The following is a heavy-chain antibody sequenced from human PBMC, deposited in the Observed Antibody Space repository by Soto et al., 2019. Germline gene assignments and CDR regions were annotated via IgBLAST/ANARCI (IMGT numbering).Heavy chain of an antibody. V-gene: IGHV4-59*01. CDR2: IYNSGSI. D-gene: IGHD3-22*01. Sequence: QLQESGPGLVKPSETLSLTCTVSGAAMSSYYWSWIRQSPGKGLEWIGYIYNSGSIDYNHSLKSRVTISVDTSKFQFSLKLTSVIASDTAVYYCATDSTGYYADKFDVWGQGTRVIVSS. CDR3: ATDSTGYYADKFDV. CDR1: GAAMSSYY. J-gene: IGHJ3*01.